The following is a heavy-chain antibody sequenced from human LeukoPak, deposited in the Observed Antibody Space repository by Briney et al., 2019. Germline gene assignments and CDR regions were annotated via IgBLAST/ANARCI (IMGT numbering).Heavy chain of an antibody. CDR2: IYHSGST. D-gene: IGHD4-17*01. J-gene: IGHJ4*02. V-gene: IGHV4-30-2*01. CDR3: ARSVTTTRGPFDY. Sequence: SQTLSLTCTVSGGSISSGGYYWSWIRQPPGKGLEWIGYIYHSGSTYYNPSLKSRVTMSVDTSRNQFSLKLSSVTAADTAVYYCARSVTTTRGPFDYWGQGTLVTVSS. CDR1: GGSISSGGYY.